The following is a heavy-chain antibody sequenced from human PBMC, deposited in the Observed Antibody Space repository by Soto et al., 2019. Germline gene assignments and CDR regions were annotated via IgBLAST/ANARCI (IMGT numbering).Heavy chain of an antibody. CDR2: ISYDGSNK. J-gene: IGHJ4*02. CDR1: GFTFSSYA. CDR3: ATDHALRSNTFDY. Sequence: ESGGGVVQPGRPLRVSCAASGFTFSSYAMHWVRQAPGKGLEWVGVISYDGSNKYYANSVKGRFTISRDNSKNTLYLQMNSLRTEDTAVYYCATDHALRSNTFDYWGQGTLVTVSS. V-gene: IGHV3-30-3*01. D-gene: IGHD4-17*01.